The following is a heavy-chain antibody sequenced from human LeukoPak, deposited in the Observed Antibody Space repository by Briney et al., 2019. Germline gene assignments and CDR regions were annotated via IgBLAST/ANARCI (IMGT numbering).Heavy chain of an antibody. Sequence: PGGSLRLSCAASGFTFSSYAMSWVRQAPGKGLEWVANIQQDGSEKYYVDSVKGRFTISRDNAKNSLYLQMNSLRAEDTAVYYCARDIRIRSPNWFDPWGQGTLVTVSS. CDR2: IQQDGSEK. CDR3: ARDIRIRSPNWFDP. V-gene: IGHV3-7*01. J-gene: IGHJ5*02. D-gene: IGHD2-21*01. CDR1: GFTFSSYA.